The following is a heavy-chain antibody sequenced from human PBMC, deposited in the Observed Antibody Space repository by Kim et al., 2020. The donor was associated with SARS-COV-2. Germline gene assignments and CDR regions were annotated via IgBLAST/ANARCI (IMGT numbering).Heavy chain of an antibody. D-gene: IGHD2-15*01. CDR2: IVGGCNSQ. V-gene: IGHV3-23*01. Sequence: GGSLRLSCAASGFTFSNYAMNWVRQAPGKGLEWVAAIVGGCNSQHYADSLKGRFTISRDNSKNTLYLQMNSLRADDTAVYYCAKVSGGNLGGSDY. CDR3: AKVSGGNLGGSDY. CDR1: GFTFSNYA. J-gene: IGHJ4*01.